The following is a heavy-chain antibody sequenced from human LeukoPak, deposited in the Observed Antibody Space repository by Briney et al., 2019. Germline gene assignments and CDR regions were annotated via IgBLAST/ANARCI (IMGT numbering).Heavy chain of an antibody. CDR1: GYTFTGYY. Sequence: ASVKVSCTASGYTFTGYYMHWVRQAPGQGLEWMGWINPNSGGTNYAQKFQGWVTMTRDTSISTAYMELSRLRSDDTAVYYCAIIDRYCSSTSCYGGGYPYYFDYWGQGTLVTVSS. V-gene: IGHV1-2*04. D-gene: IGHD2-2*01. CDR3: AIIDRYCSSTSCYGGGYPYYFDY. J-gene: IGHJ4*02. CDR2: INPNSGGT.